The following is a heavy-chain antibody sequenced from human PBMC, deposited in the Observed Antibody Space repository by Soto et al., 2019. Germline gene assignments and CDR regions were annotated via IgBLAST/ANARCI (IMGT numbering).Heavy chain of an antibody. V-gene: IGHV3-15*01. D-gene: IGHD3-16*01. CDR3: TTGQHYDNVWVSVLY. CDR1: GFTFSDAW. CDR2: IKSKTDDGTT. J-gene: IGHJ4*02. Sequence: VGSLRLSCAASGFTFSDAWMSWVRQTPGKGLEWVGRIKSKTDDGTTDYAPPVKGRFTISRDDSKATLYLQMNSLKTEDTAVYYCTTGQHYDNVWVSVLYWGQGTPVTVSS.